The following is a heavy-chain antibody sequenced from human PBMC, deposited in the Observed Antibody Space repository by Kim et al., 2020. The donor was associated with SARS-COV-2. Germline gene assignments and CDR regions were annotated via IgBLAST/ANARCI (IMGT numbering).Heavy chain of an antibody. CDR2: ISYDGSNK. D-gene: IGHD6-13*01. J-gene: IGHJ5*02. CDR3: ASGEQQLADP. V-gene: IGHV3-30*04. CDR1: GFTFSSYA. Sequence: GGSLRLSCAASGFTFSSYAMHWVRQAPGKGLEWVAVISYDGSNKYYADSVKGRFTISRDNSKNTLYLQMNSLRAEDTAVYYCASGEQQLADPWGQGTLVTVSS.